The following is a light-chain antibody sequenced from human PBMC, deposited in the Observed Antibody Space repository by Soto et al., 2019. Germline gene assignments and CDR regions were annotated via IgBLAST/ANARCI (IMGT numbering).Light chain of an antibody. CDR3: QQYGNSPFT. J-gene: IGKJ3*01. Sequence: EIVLTQSPGTLSLSPGERATLSCRASQSVSSSYLAWYQQKPGQAPRLLIYGASSRATGIPDRFSGSGSGTYFTLTISSLEPEDFAVYYCQQYGNSPFTFGPGTKVDIK. CDR1: QSVSSSY. CDR2: GAS. V-gene: IGKV3-20*01.